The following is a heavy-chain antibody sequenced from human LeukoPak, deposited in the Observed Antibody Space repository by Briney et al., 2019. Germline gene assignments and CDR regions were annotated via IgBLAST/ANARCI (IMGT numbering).Heavy chain of an antibody. D-gene: IGHD5-12*01. V-gene: IGHV4-39*01. CDR3: VRHDGRGGATMGAFDS. CDR1: AASFISSSHH. Sequence: SETLSLTCTVSAASFISSSHHWGWVRQSPGKGLEWIGTVYYGRTTYYNPSLDGRVTISLDTSANHFSLQLNSVTAADTAVYYCVRHDGRGGATMGAFDSWGQGSLVTVSS. J-gene: IGHJ5*01. CDR2: VYYGRTT.